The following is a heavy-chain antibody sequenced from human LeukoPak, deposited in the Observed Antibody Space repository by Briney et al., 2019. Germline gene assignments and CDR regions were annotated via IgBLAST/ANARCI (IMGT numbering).Heavy chain of an antibody. CDR3: ARPISGSYDAFDI. Sequence: SETLSLTCTVSGGSISSGDYYWSWIRQPPGKGLEWIGYIYYSGSTYYNPSLKSRVTISVDTSKNQFSLKLSSVTAADTAVYYCARPISGSYDAFDIWGQGTMVTVSS. CDR2: IYYSGST. V-gene: IGHV4-30-4*02. J-gene: IGHJ3*02. CDR1: GGSISSGDYY. D-gene: IGHD1-26*01.